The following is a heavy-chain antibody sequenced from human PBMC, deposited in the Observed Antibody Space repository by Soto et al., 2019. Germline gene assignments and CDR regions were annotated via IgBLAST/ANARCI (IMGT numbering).Heavy chain of an antibody. CDR2: IGPESGAT. J-gene: IGHJ4*02. CDR3: GRGRSGQKVVFY. Sequence: ASVKVSCKTSGYTFTGHYIHWLRQAPEQGPEWMGEIGPESGATRYAQKFRGRVTMTRDTSITTVYMELNNLSPDDTAVYYCGRGRSGQKVVFYWGQGTPVTVSS. V-gene: IGHV1-2*02. D-gene: IGHD1-26*01. CDR1: GYTFTGHY.